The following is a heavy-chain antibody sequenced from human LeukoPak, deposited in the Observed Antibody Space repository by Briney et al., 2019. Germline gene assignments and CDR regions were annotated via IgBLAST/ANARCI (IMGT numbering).Heavy chain of an antibody. Sequence: SETLSLTCTVSGGSISSYHWSWIRQPPGKGLEWIGYIYYSGSTNYNPSLNSRVTISVDTSKNQFSLKLTSVTAADTAVYYCVRNWGYTYGTFDYWGQGTLVTVSS. CDR3: VRNWGYTYGTFDY. CDR1: GGSISSYH. J-gene: IGHJ4*02. V-gene: IGHV4-59*01. CDR2: IYYSGST. D-gene: IGHD5-18*01.